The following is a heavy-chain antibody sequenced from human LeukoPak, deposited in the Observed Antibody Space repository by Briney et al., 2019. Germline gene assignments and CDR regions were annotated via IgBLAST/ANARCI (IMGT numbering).Heavy chain of an antibody. V-gene: IGHV5-51*01. CDR2: IYPGDSDT. J-gene: IGHJ3*02. Sequence: GESLKISCKGSGYTFSTYWIGWVRQMPGKGLEWMGIIYPGDSDTRYSPSFQGQVTISADKSISTAYLQWSSLKASDTAMYYCARSRTTGTPDAFDIWGQGTMVTVSS. D-gene: IGHD1-1*01. CDR1: GYTFSTYW. CDR3: ARSRTTGTPDAFDI.